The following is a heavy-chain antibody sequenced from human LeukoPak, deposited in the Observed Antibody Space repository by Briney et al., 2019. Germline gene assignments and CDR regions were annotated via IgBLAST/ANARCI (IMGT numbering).Heavy chain of an antibody. D-gene: IGHD6-13*01. CDR3: ARDLLRGLTGSWFEAFDI. Sequence: SETLSLTCTVSAGSISTYYWSWIRQPPGKGLEWIGYIYYSGSTNYNPSLKSRVTISVDTSKNQFSLKLSSVTAADTAIYYCARDLLRGLTGSWFEAFDIWGQGTTVTVSS. V-gene: IGHV4-59*01. CDR1: AGSISTYY. J-gene: IGHJ3*02. CDR2: IYYSGST.